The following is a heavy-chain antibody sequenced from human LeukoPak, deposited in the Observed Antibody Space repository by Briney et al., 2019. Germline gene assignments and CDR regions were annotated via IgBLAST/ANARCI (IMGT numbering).Heavy chain of an antibody. J-gene: IGHJ4*02. V-gene: IGHV4-39*01. CDR1: GGSISSSSYY. D-gene: IGHD6-13*01. CDR2: IYYSGST. Sequence: SETLSLTCTVSGGSISSSSYYWGWIRQPPGKGLEWIGSIYYSGSTYYNPSLKSRVTISVDTSKNQFSLKLSSVTAADTAVYYCARGYSSSWYANYWGQGTLVTVSS. CDR3: ARGYSSSWYANY.